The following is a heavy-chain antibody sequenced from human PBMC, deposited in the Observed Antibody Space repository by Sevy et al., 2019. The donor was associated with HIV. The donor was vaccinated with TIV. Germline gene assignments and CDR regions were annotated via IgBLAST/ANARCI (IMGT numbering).Heavy chain of an antibody. J-gene: IGHJ6*02. D-gene: IGHD5-12*01. CDR2: ISYDGSNQ. V-gene: IGHV3-30*18. CDR1: GFTFSSYG. CDR3: ENDQRGYSGYDPLGVVGYYYYYGMDV. Sequence: GGSLRLSCAASGFTFSSYGMHWVRQAPGKGLEWVAVISYDGSNQYYADSVKGRFTISRDNSKNTLYLQMNSLRAEDTAVYYWENDQRGYSGYDPLGVVGYYYYYGMDVWGQGTTVTVSS.